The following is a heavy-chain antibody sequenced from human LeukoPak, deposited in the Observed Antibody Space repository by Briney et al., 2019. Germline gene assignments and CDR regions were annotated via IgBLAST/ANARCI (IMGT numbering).Heavy chain of an antibody. D-gene: IGHD6-19*01. CDR1: GFTFGGYA. J-gene: IGHJ4*02. CDR3: ARDRYSSGYFEN. Sequence: GGSLRLSCTASGFTFGGYAMSWVRQAPGKGLEWVSLTYSGDSTYYADSVKGRFTISRDNSKNTVYLQMNGLRTEDTAVYYCARDRYSSGYFENWGQGTLVTVSS. CDR2: TYSGDST. V-gene: IGHV3-53*01.